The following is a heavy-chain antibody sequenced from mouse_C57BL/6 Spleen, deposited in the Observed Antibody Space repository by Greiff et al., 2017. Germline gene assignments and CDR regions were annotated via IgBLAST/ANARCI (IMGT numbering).Heavy chain of an antibody. D-gene: IGHD1-1*01. J-gene: IGHJ4*01. CDR3: SNHYYYGSRDYYAMDY. CDR1: GYTFTSYW. V-gene: IGHV1-5*01. CDR2: IYPGNSDT. Sequence: EVQGVESGTVLARPGASVKMSCKTSGYTFTSYWMHWVKQRPGQGLEWIGAIYPGNSDTSYNQKFKGKAKLTAVTSASTAYMELSSLTNEDSAVYYCSNHYYYGSRDYYAMDYWGQGTSVTVSS.